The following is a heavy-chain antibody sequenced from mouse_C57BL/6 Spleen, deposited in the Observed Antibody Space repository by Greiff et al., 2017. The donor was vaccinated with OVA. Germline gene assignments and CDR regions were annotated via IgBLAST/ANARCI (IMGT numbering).Heavy chain of an antibody. CDR1: GYAFSSSW. Sequence: QVQLQQSGPELVKPGASVKISCKASGYAFSSSWMNWVKQRPGKGLEWIGRIYPGDGDTNYNGKFKGKATLTADKSSSTAYMQLSSLTSEDSAVYFCARGSEDYYYAMDYWGQGTSVTVSS. V-gene: IGHV1-82*01. J-gene: IGHJ4*01. CDR2: IYPGDGDT. CDR3: ARGSEDYYYAMDY.